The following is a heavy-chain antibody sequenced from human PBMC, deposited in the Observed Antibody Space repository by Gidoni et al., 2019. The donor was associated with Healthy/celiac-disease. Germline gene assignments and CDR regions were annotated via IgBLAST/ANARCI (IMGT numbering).Heavy chain of an antibody. V-gene: IGHV3-30*01. CDR3: AREGWEFLVYYYGMDV. J-gene: IGHJ6*02. CDR2: ISYDGSNK. D-gene: IGHD3-10*01. Sequence: QVQLVESGGGVVQPGRSLRLSCAASGVTFSSYAMPLVRQAPGKGLEWVAVISYDGSNKYYADSVKGRFTISRDNSKNTLYLQMNSLRAEDTAVYYCAREGWEFLVYYYGMDVWGQGTTVTVSS. CDR1: GVTFSSYA.